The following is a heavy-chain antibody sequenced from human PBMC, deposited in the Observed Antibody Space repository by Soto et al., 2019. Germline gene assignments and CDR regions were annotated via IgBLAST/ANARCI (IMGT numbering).Heavy chain of an antibody. CDR2: IYPGDSDT. V-gene: IGHV5-51*01. Sequence: GESLKISCKGSGYSFTSYWIGWVRQMPGKGLEWMGIIYPGDSDTRYSPSFQGQVTISADKSISTAYLQWSSLKASDTAMYYCARIMVRGSLFHYYYYYMDVWGKGTTVTVSS. CDR3: ARIMVRGSLFHYYYYYMDV. J-gene: IGHJ6*03. D-gene: IGHD3-10*01. CDR1: GYSFTSYW.